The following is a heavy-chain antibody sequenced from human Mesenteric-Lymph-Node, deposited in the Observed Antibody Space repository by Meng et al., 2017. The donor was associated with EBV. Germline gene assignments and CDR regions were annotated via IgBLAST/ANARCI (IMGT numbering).Heavy chain of an antibody. CDR1: GGSFSDYF. CDR2: INHSGST. J-gene: IGHJ4*02. V-gene: IGHV4-34*01. D-gene: IGHD3-10*01. CDR3: ARPRIRYGSGSYYY. Sequence: QVQLQHWGAGLLKPSENLSLTCAVHGGSFSDYFWTWIRQAPGKGLEWVGEINHSGSTKYNPSLKSRVTISVDTSKNQISLNLNSVTAADTAVYYCARPRIRYGSGSYYYWGQGTLVTVSS.